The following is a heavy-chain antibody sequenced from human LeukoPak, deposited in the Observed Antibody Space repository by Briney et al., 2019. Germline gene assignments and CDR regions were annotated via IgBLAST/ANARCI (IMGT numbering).Heavy chain of an antibody. V-gene: IGHV5-51*01. CDR2: IYPGDSDT. Sequence: GESLKISCRGFGYSFTSYWIAWVRQMPGKGLEWMGIIYPGDSDTRYSPSFQGLVTFSADKSISTAYLQWSSLKASDTAMYYCATYAGTSSKFFHHWGQGTLVTVSS. CDR1: GYSFTSYW. J-gene: IGHJ1*01. D-gene: IGHD3-10*01. CDR3: ATYAGTSSKFFHH.